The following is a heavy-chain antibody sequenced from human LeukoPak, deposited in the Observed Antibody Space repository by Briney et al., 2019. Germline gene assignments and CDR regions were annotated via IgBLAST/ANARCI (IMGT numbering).Heavy chain of an antibody. J-gene: IGHJ6*02. D-gene: IGHD3-3*01. CDR2: IIPIFGTA. V-gene: IGHV1-69*01. Sequence: SVKVSCKASCGTFSSYAVSWVRQAPGQGLEWMGGIIPIFGTANYAQKFQGRVTITADESTSTAYMELSSLRSEDTAVYYCARGQERYYDFWSGYGVWGQGTTVTVSS. CDR3: ARGQERYYDFWSGYGV. CDR1: CGTFSSYA.